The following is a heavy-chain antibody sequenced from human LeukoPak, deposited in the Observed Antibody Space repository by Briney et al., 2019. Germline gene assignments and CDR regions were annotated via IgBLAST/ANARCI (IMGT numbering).Heavy chain of an antibody. CDR1: GYTFTGYY. Sequence: ASVKVSCKASGYTFTGYYVHWVRQAPGKGLEWMGWINPNCGDTNYAQKFQGRVTMTRDTSISTAYMELSRLRSDDTAVYYRARVAPEILTGYLHWGQGTLVTVSS. J-gene: IGHJ4*02. CDR3: ARVAPEILTGYLH. V-gene: IGHV1-2*02. D-gene: IGHD3-9*01. CDR2: INPNCGDT.